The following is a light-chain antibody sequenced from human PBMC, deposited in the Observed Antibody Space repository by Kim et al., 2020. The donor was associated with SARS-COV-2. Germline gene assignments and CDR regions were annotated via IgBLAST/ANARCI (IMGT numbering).Light chain of an antibody. Sequence: VSPGERATLSCRASQSVGSNFAWYQQTPGQAPRLLIYGASTRATGIPARFSGSGSGTDFTLTISSLQSEDFAVYYCQQYNNWPLTFGQGTKVDIK. CDR2: GAS. V-gene: IGKV3-15*01. CDR3: QQYNNWPLT. CDR1: QSVGSN. J-gene: IGKJ1*01.